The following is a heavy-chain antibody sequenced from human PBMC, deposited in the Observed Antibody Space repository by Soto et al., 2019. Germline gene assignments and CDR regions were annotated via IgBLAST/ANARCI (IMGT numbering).Heavy chain of an antibody. J-gene: IGHJ4*02. CDR3: TTEERWVHTADGGY. V-gene: IGHV3-15*01. CDR1: GFSFSTAW. CDR2: IKSKTDGGTT. D-gene: IGHD3-16*01. Sequence: EVQLVESGGGLVEPGGSLRLSCAASGFSFSTAWMSWVRQVPGKGLEWLGRIKSKTDGGTTDYPAPVKGRFIISRDDSKNMMYLEMNSLKTEDTAVYYCTTEERWVHTADGGYWGQGTLVTVSS.